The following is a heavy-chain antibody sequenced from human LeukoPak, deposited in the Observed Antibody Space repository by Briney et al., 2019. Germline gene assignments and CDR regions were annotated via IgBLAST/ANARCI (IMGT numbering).Heavy chain of an antibody. CDR2: IYYSGST. D-gene: IGHD3-22*01. J-gene: IGHJ3*02. Sequence: PSETLSLTCTGSGGSINSYYWSWIRQPPGKGLEWIGYIYYSGSTNYNPSLKSRVTISVDTSKNQFSLKLSSVTAADTAVYYCARDHRGHYDSSGYHDAFDIWGQGTMVTVSS. CDR3: ARDHRGHYDSSGYHDAFDI. V-gene: IGHV4-59*01. CDR1: GGSINSYY.